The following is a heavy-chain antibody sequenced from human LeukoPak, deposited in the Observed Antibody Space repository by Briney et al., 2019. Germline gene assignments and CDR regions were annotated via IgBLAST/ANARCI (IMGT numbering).Heavy chain of an antibody. Sequence: SETLSLTCTVSGGSVSSGSYYWSWIRQPPGKGLEWIGYIYYSGSTNYNASLKSRVTISVDTSKNQFSLKLSSVTAADTAVYYCARDRPSSGWPTPFDYWGQGILVTVSS. D-gene: IGHD6-19*01. J-gene: IGHJ4*02. CDR3: ARDRPSSGWPTPFDY. CDR2: IYYSGST. V-gene: IGHV4-61*01. CDR1: GGSVSSGSYY.